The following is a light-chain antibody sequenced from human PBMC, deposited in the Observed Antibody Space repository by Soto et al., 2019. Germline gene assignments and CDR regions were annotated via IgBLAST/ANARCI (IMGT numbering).Light chain of an antibody. V-gene: IGKV2D-29*01. Sequence: DIVMTQTPLCLSVTPGQPASISCKSSQSLLHSDGKTYLYWYLQKPGQPPQLLIYEVSNRFSGVPDRFSGRGSGTDFTLTISSLEPEDCGLYYCQQRSDWPLTFGGGARVEVK. CDR2: EVS. CDR3: QQRSDWPLT. CDR1: QSLLHSDGKTY. J-gene: IGKJ4*01.